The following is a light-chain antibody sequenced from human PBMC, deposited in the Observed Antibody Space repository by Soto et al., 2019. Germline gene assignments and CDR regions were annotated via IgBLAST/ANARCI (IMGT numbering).Light chain of an antibody. Sequence: DIQMTQFPSTLSASVGDRVTITCRASQSISAWLAWYQQKPGKAPNLLIYDASTLESGVPSRFSGSGSGTEFTLTISSLQPDDFATYYCQQYNTYWTFGQGTKVEIK. V-gene: IGKV1-5*01. CDR2: DAS. CDR3: QQYNTYWT. CDR1: QSISAW. J-gene: IGKJ1*01.